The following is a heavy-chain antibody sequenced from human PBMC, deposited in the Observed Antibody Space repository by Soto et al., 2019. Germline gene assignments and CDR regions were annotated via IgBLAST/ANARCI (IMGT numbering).Heavy chain of an antibody. CDR1: GGTFSSYA. D-gene: IGHD3-3*01. V-gene: IGHV1-69*13. Sequence: GASVKVSCKASGGTFSSYAISWVRQAPGQGLEWMGGIIPIFGTANYAQKFQGRVTITADESTSTAYMELSSLRSEDTALYYCARRDTSGFLRYFDNWGQGTQVTVSS. CDR2: IIPIFGTA. CDR3: ARRDTSGFLRYFDN. J-gene: IGHJ4*02.